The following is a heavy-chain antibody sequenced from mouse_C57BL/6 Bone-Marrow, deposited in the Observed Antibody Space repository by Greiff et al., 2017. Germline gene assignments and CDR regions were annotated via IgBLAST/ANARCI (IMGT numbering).Heavy chain of an antibody. J-gene: IGHJ4*01. CDR3: ARGYDYDYAMDY. CDR1: GYSFTDYN. D-gene: IGHD2-4*01. CDR2: INPNYGTT. Sequence: VQLQQSGPELVKPGASVKISCTASGYSFTDYNMNWVKQSNGKSLEWIGVINPNYGTTSYNQKFKGKSTLTVDQSSSTAYMQLNSQTSEDSAVYYCARGYDYDYAMDYWGQGTSVTVSS. V-gene: IGHV1-39*01.